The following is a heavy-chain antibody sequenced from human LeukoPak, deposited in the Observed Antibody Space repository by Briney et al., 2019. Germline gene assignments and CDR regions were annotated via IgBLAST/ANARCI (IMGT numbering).Heavy chain of an antibody. V-gene: IGHV3-21*01. D-gene: IGHD6-13*01. J-gene: IGHJ2*01. CDR3: ARDSIAAEGYFDL. CDR2: ISSSSSYI. Sequence: PGGSLRLSCAASGFTFSSYSMNWVRQAPGKGLEWVSSISSSSSYIYYADSVKGRFTISRDNAKNSLYLQMNSLRAEDTAVYYCARDSIAAEGYFDLWGRGTLVTVSS. CDR1: GFTFSSYS.